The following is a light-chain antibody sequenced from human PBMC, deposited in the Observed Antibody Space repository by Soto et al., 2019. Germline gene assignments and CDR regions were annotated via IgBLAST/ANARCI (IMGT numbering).Light chain of an antibody. J-gene: IGKJ1*01. CDR1: QTVRNKF. Sequence: EIVLTQSPDTLSLSPGERATLSCRASQTVRNKFLAWYQQKPGQAPRLLISVASSRATGIPDRFSGSGSGTDFSLTISRLEPEDFAVYYCQQYSSSSRTFGQGTKVDIK. V-gene: IGKV3-20*01. CDR3: QQYSSSSRT. CDR2: VAS.